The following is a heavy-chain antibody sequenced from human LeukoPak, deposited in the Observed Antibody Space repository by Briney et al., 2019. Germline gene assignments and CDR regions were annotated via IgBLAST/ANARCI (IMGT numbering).Heavy chain of an antibody. CDR3: ARDLWNPAAAGLGYYYYYYGMDV. V-gene: IGHV3-21*01. CDR2: ISSSSSYI. Sequence: NSGGSLRLSCAASGFTFSSYSMNWVRQAPGKGLEWVSSISSSSSYIYYADSAKGRFTISRDNAKNSLYLQMNSLRAEDTAVYYCARDLWNPAAAGLGYYYYYYGMDVWGQGTTVTVSS. CDR1: GFTFSSYS. D-gene: IGHD6-13*01. J-gene: IGHJ6*02.